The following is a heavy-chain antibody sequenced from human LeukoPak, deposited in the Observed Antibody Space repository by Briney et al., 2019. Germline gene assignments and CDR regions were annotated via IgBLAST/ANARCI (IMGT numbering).Heavy chain of an antibody. J-gene: IGHJ4*02. CDR1: GDSISSYY. CDR2: IYYSGST. Sequence: PSETLSLTCTVSGDSISSYYWNWLRQPPGKGLEWIGYIYYSGSTNYNPSLKSRVTISVDTSKNQFSLKLSSVTAADTAVYYCASGRHSGYEDYWGQGTLVTVSS. V-gene: IGHV4-59*01. D-gene: IGHD3-22*01. CDR3: ASGRHSGYEDY.